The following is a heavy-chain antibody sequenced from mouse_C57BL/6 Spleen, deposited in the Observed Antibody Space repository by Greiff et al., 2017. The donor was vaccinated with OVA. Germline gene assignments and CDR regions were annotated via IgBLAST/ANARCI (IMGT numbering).Heavy chain of an antibody. Sequence: VQLQQSGPELVKPGASVKISCKASGYAFSSSWMNWVKQRPGKGLEWIGRIYPGDGDTNYNGKFKGKATLTADKSSSTAYMQLSSLTSEDSAVYFCAREGGLRYYAMDYWGQGTSVTVSS. J-gene: IGHJ4*01. CDR3: AREGGLRYYAMDY. V-gene: IGHV1-82*01. CDR1: GYAFSSSW. CDR2: IYPGDGDT. D-gene: IGHD2-2*01.